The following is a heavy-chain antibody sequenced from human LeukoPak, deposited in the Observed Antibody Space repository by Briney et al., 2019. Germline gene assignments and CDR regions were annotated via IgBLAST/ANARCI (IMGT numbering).Heavy chain of an antibody. J-gene: IGHJ4*02. Sequence: SETLSLTCAVSGGSISSGGYSWSWIRQPPGKGLEWIGYIYHSGSTYYNPSLKSRVTIPVDRSKNQFSLKLSSVTAADTAVYYCARANYSSGPSYYFDYWGQGTLVTVSS. CDR2: IYHSGST. CDR1: GGSISSGGYS. D-gene: IGHD3-22*01. V-gene: IGHV4-30-2*01. CDR3: ARANYSSGPSYYFDY.